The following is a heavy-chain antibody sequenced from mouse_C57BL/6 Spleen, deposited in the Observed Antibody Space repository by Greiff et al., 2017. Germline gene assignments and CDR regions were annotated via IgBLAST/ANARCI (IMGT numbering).Heavy chain of an antibody. Sequence: QVQLQQPGAELVRPGTSVKLSCKASGYTFTSYWMHWVKQRPGQGLEWIGVIDPSDSYTNYNQKFKGKATLTVDTSSSTAYMQLSSLTSEDSAVYDCERCPVVPHYFDYWGQGTTLTVSS. D-gene: IGHD1-1*01. CDR1: GYTFTSYW. CDR3: ERCPVVPHYFDY. V-gene: IGHV1-59*01. J-gene: IGHJ2*01. CDR2: IDPSDSYT.